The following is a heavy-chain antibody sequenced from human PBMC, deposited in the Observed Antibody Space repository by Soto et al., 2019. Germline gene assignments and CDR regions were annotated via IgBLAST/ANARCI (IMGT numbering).Heavy chain of an antibody. CDR1: GFTFSSYY. CDR2: IGTAGDT. Sequence: GGCVTRSCAGPGFTFSSYYMHWVRQATGKGLEWVSAIGTAGDTYYPCSVNGRFTISRENAKKSLYLQMNSLRAGDTAVYYCVAGYSYGFDYWGQGTMVTVSS. J-gene: IGHJ4*02. D-gene: IGHD5-18*01. V-gene: IGHV3-13*01. CDR3: VAGYSYGFDY.